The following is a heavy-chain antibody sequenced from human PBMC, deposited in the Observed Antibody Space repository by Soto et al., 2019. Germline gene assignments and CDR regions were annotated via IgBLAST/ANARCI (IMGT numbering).Heavy chain of an antibody. J-gene: IGHJ3*02. Sequence: QLQLQESGSGLVKPSQTLSLTCAVSGGSISSGGYSWSWIRQPPGKGLEWIGYIYHSGSTYYNPSHTSRVTISVDRSKTPSSLKLSSVTAGDRAVYYCARTPDIWGQGTMVTVSS. CDR3: ARTPDI. CDR1: GGSISSGGYS. CDR2: IYHSGST. V-gene: IGHV4-30-2*01.